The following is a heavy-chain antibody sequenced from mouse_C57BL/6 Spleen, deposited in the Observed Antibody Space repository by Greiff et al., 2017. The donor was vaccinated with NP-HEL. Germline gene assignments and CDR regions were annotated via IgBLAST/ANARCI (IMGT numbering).Heavy chain of an antibody. D-gene: IGHD2-3*01. CDR1: GYTFTSYG. CDR2: IYPRSGNT. Sequence: QVQLQQSGAELARPGASVKLSCKASGYTFTSYGISWVKQRTGQGLEWIGEIYPRSGNTYYNEKFKSKATLTVDTSSSTAYMQLSSLTSEDSAVYYCARIYDGYGTPFDYWGQGTTLTVSS. CDR3: ARIYDGYGTPFDY. V-gene: IGHV1-81*01. J-gene: IGHJ2*01.